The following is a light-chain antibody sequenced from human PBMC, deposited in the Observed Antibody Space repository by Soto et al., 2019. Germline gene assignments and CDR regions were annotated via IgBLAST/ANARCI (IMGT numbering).Light chain of an antibody. CDR2: NVN. CDR3: SSYTNSNTVV. J-gene: IGLJ2*01. CDR1: SSDVGGYDY. Sequence: QSALTQVASVSGSPGQSITISCTGTSSDVGGYDYVSWYQQHPGKAPKLMIYNVNYRPSGVSDRFSGSKSGDTASLTISGLQAEDEANYYCSSYTNSNTVVFGAGTKVTVL. V-gene: IGLV2-14*03.